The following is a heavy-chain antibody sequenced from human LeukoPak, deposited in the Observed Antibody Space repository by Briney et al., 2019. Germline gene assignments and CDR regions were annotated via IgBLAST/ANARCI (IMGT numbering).Heavy chain of an antibody. Sequence: ASVKVSCKVSGYTHTELSMHWVRQAPGKGLEWMGGFDPEDGETIYAQKFQGRVTMTEDTSTDTAYMELSSLRSEDTAVYYCATRASGSYHTVDYWGQGTLVTVSS. CDR3: ATRASGSYHTVDY. D-gene: IGHD1-26*01. CDR2: FDPEDGET. CDR1: GYTHTELS. V-gene: IGHV1-24*01. J-gene: IGHJ4*02.